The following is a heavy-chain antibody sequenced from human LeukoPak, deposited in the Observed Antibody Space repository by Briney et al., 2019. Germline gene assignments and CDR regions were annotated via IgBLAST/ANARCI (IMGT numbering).Heavy chain of an antibody. CDR1: GFTFSSYA. CDR2: IRSKAYGGTT. Sequence: NPGGSLRLSCAASGFTFSSYAMSWFRQAPGKGLEWVGFIRSKAYGGTTEYAASVKGRFTISRDDSKSIAYLQMNSLKTEDTAVYYCTRVEDYWGQGTLVTVSS. V-gene: IGHV3-49*05. J-gene: IGHJ4*02. CDR3: TRVEDY.